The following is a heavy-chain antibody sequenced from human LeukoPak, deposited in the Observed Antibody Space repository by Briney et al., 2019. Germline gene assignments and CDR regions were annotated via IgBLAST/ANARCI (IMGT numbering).Heavy chain of an antibody. CDR2: IYYSGST. D-gene: IGHD3-3*01. CDR3: ASRESGGDYFDY. Sequence: SETLSLTCTVSGGSISSYYWSWTRQPPGKGLEWIGYIYYSGSTNYNPSLKSRVTISVDTSKNQFSLKLSSVTAADTAVYYCASRESGGDYFDYWGQGTLVTVSS. CDR1: GGSISSYY. J-gene: IGHJ4*02. V-gene: IGHV4-59*08.